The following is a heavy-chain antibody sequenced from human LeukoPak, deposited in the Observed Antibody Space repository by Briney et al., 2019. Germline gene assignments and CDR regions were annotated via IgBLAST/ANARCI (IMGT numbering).Heavy chain of an antibody. V-gene: IGHV1-18*01. D-gene: IGHD2-2*01. CDR2: ISAYNANT. Sequence: ASVKVSCKASGYTFVNSVISWVRQAPGQGLEWMGWISAYNANTNYEQNFRGRVAMTTDTSTSTAYMELRSLRTDDTAMYYCARDLGDCSSTSCPFDYWGQGTLVTVSS. CDR3: ARDLGDCSSTSCPFDY. J-gene: IGHJ4*02. CDR1: GYTFVNSV.